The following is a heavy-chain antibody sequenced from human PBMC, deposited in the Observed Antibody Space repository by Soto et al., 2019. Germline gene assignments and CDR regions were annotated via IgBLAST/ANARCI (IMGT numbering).Heavy chain of an antibody. J-gene: IGHJ4*02. D-gene: IGHD6-19*01. CDR3: AREIAVAGWN. CDR1: GFTFSSYS. Sequence: EVQLVESGGGLVKPGGSLRLSCAASGFTFSSYSMNWVREAPGKGLEWVSSISSSSSYIYYADSVKGRFTISRDNAKNSLYLQMNSLRAEDTAVYYCAREIAVAGWNWGQGTLVTVSS. V-gene: IGHV3-21*01. CDR2: ISSSSSYI.